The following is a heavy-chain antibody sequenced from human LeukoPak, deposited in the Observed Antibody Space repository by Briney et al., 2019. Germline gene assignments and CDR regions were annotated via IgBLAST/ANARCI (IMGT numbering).Heavy chain of an antibody. CDR2: IKSKTDGGTT. CDR3: TTSLPLWFGELNDY. V-gene: IGHV3-15*01. D-gene: IGHD3-10*01. Sequence: KPGGSLRLSCAASGFTFSNAWMSWVRLAPGKGLEWVGRIKSKTDGGTTDYAAPVKGRFTISRDDSKNTLYLQMNSLKTEDTAVYYCTTSLPLWFGELNDYWGQGTLVTVSS. CDR1: GFTFSNAW. J-gene: IGHJ4*02.